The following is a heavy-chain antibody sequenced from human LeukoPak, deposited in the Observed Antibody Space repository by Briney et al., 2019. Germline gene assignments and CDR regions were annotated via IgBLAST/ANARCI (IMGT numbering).Heavy chain of an antibody. CDR3: ATDPTYSSSGSG. J-gene: IGHJ4*02. CDR1: GFTFRSYW. Sequence: GGSLRLSCAASGFTFRSYWMSWVRQAPGKGLEWVANIKQDGSEKYYVDSVKGRFTISRDNARNSLYLQMNSLRAEDTAVYYCATDPTYSSSGSGWGQGTLVTVSS. V-gene: IGHV3-7*01. D-gene: IGHD6-6*01. CDR2: IKQDGSEK.